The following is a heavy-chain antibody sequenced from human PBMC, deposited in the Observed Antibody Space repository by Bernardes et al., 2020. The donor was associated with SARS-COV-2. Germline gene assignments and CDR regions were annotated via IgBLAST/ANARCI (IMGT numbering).Heavy chain of an antibody. CDR3: ARLLSTWSPFDF. Sequence: LSLTCTVSGGSFSSNVWWSWVRQPPGKGLEWIGEIFPSGRTNYNPSLKSRVNMSIDKSNKQLSLKLNSVTAADTAVYYCARLLSTWSPFDFWGQGILVTVSS. J-gene: IGHJ4*02. V-gene: IGHV4-4*02. CDR2: IFPSGRT. D-gene: IGHD2-8*02. CDR1: GGSFSSNVW.